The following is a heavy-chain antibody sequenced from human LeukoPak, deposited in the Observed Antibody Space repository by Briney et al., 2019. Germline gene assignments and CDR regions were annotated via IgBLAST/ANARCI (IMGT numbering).Heavy chain of an antibody. Sequence: EGSLRLSCATSGFTFRSNAMTWVRQAPGKGLEWVSAISGSGGSTYHADSVKGRFTISRDNSKSTLYLQMSSLRAEDTAVYYCVKAPGYSYGAPYFDYWGQGTLVTVSS. D-gene: IGHD5-18*01. CDR2: ISGSGGST. CDR3: VKAPGYSYGAPYFDY. V-gene: IGHV3-23*01. J-gene: IGHJ4*02. CDR1: GFTFRSNA.